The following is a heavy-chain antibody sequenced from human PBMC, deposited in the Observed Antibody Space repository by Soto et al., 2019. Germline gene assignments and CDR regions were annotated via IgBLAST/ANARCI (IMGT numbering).Heavy chain of an antibody. D-gene: IGHD3-10*01. J-gene: IGHJ4*02. CDR2: INHSGST. Sequence: SETLSLTCAVYGGSFCGYYWSWIRQPPGKGLEWIGEINHSGSTNYNPSLKSRVTISVDTSKNQFSLKLSSVTAADTAVYYCHFGGYFDSWGQGTLVTVSS. CDR3: HFGGYFDS. V-gene: IGHV4-34*01. CDR1: GGSFCGYY.